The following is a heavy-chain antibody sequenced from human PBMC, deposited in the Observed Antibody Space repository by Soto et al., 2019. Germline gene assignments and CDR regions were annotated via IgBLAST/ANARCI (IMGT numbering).Heavy chain of an antibody. CDR2: IWYDGSDT. D-gene: IGHD1-26*01. CDR3: ASSSGGELAY. Sequence: GGSLRLSCAASGLTFSSYAMHWVRQAPGKGLEWVSTIWYDGSDTYYADSVKGRFTISRDNSKNTLYLQMNSLRAEDTAGYYCASSSGGELAYWGQGTLVTVSS. CDR1: GLTFSSYA. V-gene: IGHV3-33*01. J-gene: IGHJ4*02.